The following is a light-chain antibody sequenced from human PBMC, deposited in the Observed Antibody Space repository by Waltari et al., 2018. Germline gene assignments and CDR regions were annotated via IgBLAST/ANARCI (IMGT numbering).Light chain of an antibody. CDR3: SSYTRVSASVI. CDR1: SSDLGTYNH. CDR2: DAN. Sequence: QSALTQPASVSGSPGQSITISCPGTSSDLGTYNHASWYQQHPGRAPKLIIYDANKRPSGVSVRFSGSKSGNTASLTISGLQAEDEADYYCSSYTRVSASVIFGGGTKLTVL. J-gene: IGLJ2*01. V-gene: IGLV2-14*01.